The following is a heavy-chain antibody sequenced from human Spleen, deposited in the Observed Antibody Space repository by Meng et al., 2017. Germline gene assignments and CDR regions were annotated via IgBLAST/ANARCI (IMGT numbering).Heavy chain of an antibody. D-gene: IGHD3-22*01. V-gene: IGHV4-59*01. CDR3: ARGGSEYDNSGIFHI. Sequence: SETLSLTCTVSGGSISSYYWSWIRQPPGKGLEWIGYIYYSGSTNYNPSLKSRVTISVDTSKNQFSLKLSSVTAADTAVYYCARGGSEYDNSGIFHIWGQGTMVTVSS. CDR1: GGSISSYY. CDR2: IYYSGST. J-gene: IGHJ3*02.